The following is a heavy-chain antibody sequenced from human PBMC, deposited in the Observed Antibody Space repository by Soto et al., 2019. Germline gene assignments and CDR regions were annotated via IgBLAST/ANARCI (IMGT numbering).Heavy chain of an antibody. J-gene: IGHJ4*02. D-gene: IGHD6-13*01. CDR3: ARRGGGSSWYFDY. V-gene: IGHV3-30-3*01. CDR1: GFTFSSYA. CDR2: ISYDGSNK. Sequence: GGSLRLSCAASGFTFSSYAMHWVRQAPGKGLEWVAVISYDGSNKYYADSVKGRFTISRDNSKNTLYLQMNSLRAEDTAVYYCARRGGGSSWYFDYWGQGTLVTVSS.